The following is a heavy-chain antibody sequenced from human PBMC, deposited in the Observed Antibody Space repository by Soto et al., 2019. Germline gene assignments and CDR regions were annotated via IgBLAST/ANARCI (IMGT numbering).Heavy chain of an antibody. V-gene: IGHV1-69*01. CDR2: IIPIFGTA. CDR1: GGTFSSYA. J-gene: IGHJ6*02. Sequence: QVQLVQSGAEVKKPGSSVKVSCKASGGTFSSYAISWVRQAPGQGLEWMGGIIPIFGTATYAQKFQGRVTITADESTSTAYMELSSLRSEDTAVYYCAREFYYDSSGYPLGDYYYYGMDVWGQGTTVTVSS. CDR3: AREFYYDSSGYPLGDYYYYGMDV. D-gene: IGHD3-22*01.